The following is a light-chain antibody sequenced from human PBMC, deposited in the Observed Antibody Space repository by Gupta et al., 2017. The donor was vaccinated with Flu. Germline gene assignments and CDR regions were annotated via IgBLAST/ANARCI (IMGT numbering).Light chain of an antibody. V-gene: IGKV1-39*01. CDR3: QQSQTVPWT. Sequence: GVPSRFSGSGAGTDSTLTISDLQPEDVAIYYCQQSQTVPWTLGQGAKVEI. J-gene: IGKJ1*01.